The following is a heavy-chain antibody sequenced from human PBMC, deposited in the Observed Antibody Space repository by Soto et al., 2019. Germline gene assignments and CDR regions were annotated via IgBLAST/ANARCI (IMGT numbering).Heavy chain of an antibody. CDR2: ISGSGGST. Sequence: GGSLRLSCAASGFTFSSYAMSWVRQAPGKGLEWVSAISGSGGSTYYADSVKGRFTISRDNSKNTLYLQSNSLRAEDTAVYYCAKGADGYCSGGSCYSYYYYYYMDVWGKGTTVTVSS. J-gene: IGHJ6*03. CDR3: AKGADGYCSGGSCYSYYYYYYMDV. V-gene: IGHV3-23*01. CDR1: GFTFSSYA. D-gene: IGHD2-15*01.